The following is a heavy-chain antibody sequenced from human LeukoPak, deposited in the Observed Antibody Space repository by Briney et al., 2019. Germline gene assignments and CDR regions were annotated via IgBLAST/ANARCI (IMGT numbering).Heavy chain of an antibody. CDR3: VKDTTAMPQILDY. J-gene: IGHJ4*02. V-gene: IGHV3-64D*06. CDR2: ITANGAST. Sequence: GGSLRLSCSVSGFTLRNYAMHWVRQAPGKGLEYVSAITANGASTYHADSVKGRFTISRDDSGNTLFLQMSTLSPEDTAMYYCVKDTTAMPQILDYWGQGTLVTVSS. D-gene: IGHD2-2*01. CDR1: GFTLRNYA.